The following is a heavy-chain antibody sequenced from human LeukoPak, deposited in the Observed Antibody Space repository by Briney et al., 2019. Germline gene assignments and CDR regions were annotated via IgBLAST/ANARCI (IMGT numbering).Heavy chain of an antibody. CDR1: GFTFSSYG. CDR3: AKGETYYYGSGSYYNGDYFDY. Sequence: PGGSLRLSCAASGFTFSSYGMHWVRQASGKGLEWVAVISYDGSNKYYADSVKGRFTISRDNSKNTLYLQMNSLRAEDTAVYYCAKGETYYYGSGSYYNGDYFDYWGQGTLVTVSS. J-gene: IGHJ4*02. D-gene: IGHD3-10*01. CDR2: ISYDGSNK. V-gene: IGHV3-30*18.